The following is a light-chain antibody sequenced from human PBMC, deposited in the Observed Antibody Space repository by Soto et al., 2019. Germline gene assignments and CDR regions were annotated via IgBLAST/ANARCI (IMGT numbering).Light chain of an antibody. Sequence: VMTQSPATLSVSPGERAALSCRASQSVSTNLAWYQQKPGQPPRLLIYFASTKATAVPARFTAGGSGTEFPLTIRSLQSYELAVYYCQQYDKWPRTFGQGTKVEIK. CDR3: QQYDKWPRT. V-gene: IGKV3-15*01. J-gene: IGKJ1*01. CDR1: QSVSTN. CDR2: FAS.